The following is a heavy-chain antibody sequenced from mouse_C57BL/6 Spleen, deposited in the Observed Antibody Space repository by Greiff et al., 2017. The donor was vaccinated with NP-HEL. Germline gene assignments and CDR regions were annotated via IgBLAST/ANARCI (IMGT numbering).Heavy chain of an antibody. V-gene: IGHV1-59*01. CDR3: ARGDYSYYFDY. D-gene: IGHD2-13*01. J-gene: IGHJ2*01. CDR2: IDPSDSYT. CDR1: GYTFTSYW. Sequence: VQLQQPGAELVRPGTSVKLSCKASGYTFTSYWMHWVKQRPGQGLEWIGVIDPSDSYTNYNQKFKGKATLTVDTSSSTAYMQLSSLTSEDSAVYYCARGDYSYYFDYWGQGTTLTVSS.